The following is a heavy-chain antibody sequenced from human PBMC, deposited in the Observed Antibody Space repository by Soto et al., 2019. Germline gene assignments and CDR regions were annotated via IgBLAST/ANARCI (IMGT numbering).Heavy chain of an antibody. J-gene: IGHJ4*02. CDR3: ARDDCSGGSCYRPLDY. CDR2: ISAYNGNT. V-gene: IGHV1-18*04. CDR1: GYTFTSYG. D-gene: IGHD2-15*01. Sequence: QVQLVQSGAEVKKPGASVKVSCKASGYTFTSYGISWVRQAPGQGLEWMGWISAYNGNTNYAQMLQGRVTMTTDTSTSTAYMELRSLRSDDTAVYYCARDDCSGGSCYRPLDYWGQGTLVTVSS.